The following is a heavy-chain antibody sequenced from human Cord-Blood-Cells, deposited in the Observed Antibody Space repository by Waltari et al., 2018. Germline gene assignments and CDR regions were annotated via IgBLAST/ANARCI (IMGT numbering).Heavy chain of an antibody. CDR1: GGSISSSSYY. J-gene: IGHJ5*02. CDR3: ARASAYYYDSSGYYWFDP. CDR2: IYYSGST. D-gene: IGHD3-22*01. Sequence: QLQLQESGPGLVKPSATLSLTCTVSGGSISSSSYYWGWIRQPPGKGLEWIGSIYYSGSTYYNPSLKSRVTISVDTSKNQFSLKLSSVTAADTAVYYCARASAYYYDSSGYYWFDPWGQGTLVTVSS. V-gene: IGHV4-39*01.